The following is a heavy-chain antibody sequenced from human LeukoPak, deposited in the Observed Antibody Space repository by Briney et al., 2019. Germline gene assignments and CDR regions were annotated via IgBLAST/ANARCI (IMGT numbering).Heavy chain of an antibody. CDR1: GGSFSGYY. CDR2: INHSGST. J-gene: IGHJ4*02. CDR3: ASIYYYDSSGYQVDY. Sequence: SETLSLTCAVYGGSFSGYYWSWIRQPPGKGLEWVGEINHSGSTNYNPSLKSRLTISVDTSKNQFSLKLSSVTAADTAVYYCASIYYYDSSGYQVDYWGQGTLVTVSS. V-gene: IGHV4-34*01. D-gene: IGHD3-22*01.